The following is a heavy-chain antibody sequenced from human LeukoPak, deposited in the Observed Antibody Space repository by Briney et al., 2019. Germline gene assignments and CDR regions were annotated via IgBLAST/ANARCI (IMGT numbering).Heavy chain of an antibody. CDR1: GGTFIIYT. Sequence: GSSVKVSCKASGGTFIIYTISWVRQAPGQGLEWMGGIIPIFGTANYAPKFQGRVTITADESTSTAYMELSSLRSEDTAVYYCARVRGSGSPFDYWGQGTLVTVSS. CDR2: IIPIFGTA. V-gene: IGHV1-69*01. CDR3: ARVRGSGSPFDY. J-gene: IGHJ4*02. D-gene: IGHD3-10*01.